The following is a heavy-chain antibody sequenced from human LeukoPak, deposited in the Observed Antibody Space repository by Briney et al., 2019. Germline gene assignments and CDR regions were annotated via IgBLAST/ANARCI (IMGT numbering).Heavy chain of an antibody. Sequence: GGSLRLSCTASGFTFGDYAMSWVRQAPGKGLEWVGFIRSKAYGGTTEYAASVKGRFTIPRDDSKSIAYLQMNSLKTEDTAVYYCTRGSHSGYDFAFDIWGQGTMVTVSS. CDR3: TRGSHSGYDFAFDI. V-gene: IGHV3-49*04. CDR1: GFTFGDYA. J-gene: IGHJ3*02. CDR2: IRSKAYGGTT. D-gene: IGHD5-12*01.